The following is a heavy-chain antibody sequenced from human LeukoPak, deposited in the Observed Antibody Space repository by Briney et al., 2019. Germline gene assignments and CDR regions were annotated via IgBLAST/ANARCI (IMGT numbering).Heavy chain of an antibody. V-gene: IGHV4-59*01. CDR2: IYYSGST. Sequence: KASATLSLTCTVSGGSISTFYWSWIRQPPGKGLEWIGYIYYSGSTNYNPSLKSRVTISVDTSKNQFSLKLSSVTAADTAVYYCARGLRKVYYYDSSGYYGLDYWGQGTLVTVSS. J-gene: IGHJ4*02. CDR1: GGSISTFY. D-gene: IGHD3-22*01. CDR3: ARGLRKVYYYDSSGYYGLDY.